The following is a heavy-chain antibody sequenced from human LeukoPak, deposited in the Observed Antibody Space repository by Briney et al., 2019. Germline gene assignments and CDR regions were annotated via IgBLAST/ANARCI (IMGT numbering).Heavy chain of an antibody. CDR2: IYYNGNI. D-gene: IGHD6-6*01. Sequence: SETLSLTCSVSGDSISSSSHYWGWIRQPPGKGLEWIGSIYYNGNIYYNPSLKSRVTISVDTSKNQVSLKLSSVTAADTAVYYCARRGSTSSDFYFDYWGQGTLVTVSS. CDR3: ARRGSTSSDFYFDY. CDR1: GDSISSSSHY. V-gene: IGHV4-39*01. J-gene: IGHJ4*02.